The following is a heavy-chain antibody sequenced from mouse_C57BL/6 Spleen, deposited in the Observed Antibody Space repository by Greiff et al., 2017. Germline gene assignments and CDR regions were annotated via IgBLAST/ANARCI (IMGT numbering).Heavy chain of an antibody. CDR3: ARQEDYGDYAMDY. J-gene: IGHJ4*01. CDR1: GFTFSDYY. D-gene: IGHD2-4*01. V-gene: IGHV5-12*01. CDR2: ISNGGGST. Sequence: VQLKESGGGLVQPGGSLKLSCAASGFTFSDYYMYWVRQTPEKRLEWVAYISNGGGSTYYPDTVKGRFTISRDNAKNTLYRQMSRLKSEDTAMYYCARQEDYGDYAMDYWGQGTSVTVSS.